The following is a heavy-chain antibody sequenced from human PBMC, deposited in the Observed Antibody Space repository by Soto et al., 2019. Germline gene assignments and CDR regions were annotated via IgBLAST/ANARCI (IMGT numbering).Heavy chain of an antibody. CDR3: ARCLHCSNGGRFDP. J-gene: IGHJ5*02. Sequence: PSETLSLTCTVSGVSISSSNWWTWVRQAPGKGLEWIGEMWPSGGTTYNPSLQNRVTISVDNFKNHLSLTLTSVTAADTAVYYCARCLHCSNGGRFDPWGQGALLTVSS. CDR1: GVSISSSNW. CDR2: MWPSGGT. D-gene: IGHD2-8*01. V-gene: IGHV4-4*02.